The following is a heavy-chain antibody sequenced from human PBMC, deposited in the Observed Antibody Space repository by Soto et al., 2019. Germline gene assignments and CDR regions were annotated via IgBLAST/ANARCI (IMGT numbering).Heavy chain of an antibody. CDR1: GYTFTSYD. CDR3: ARAYCSSTSCHPRRVIPWFDP. Sequence: GASVKVSCKASGYTFTSYDINWVRQATGQGLEWMGWMNPNSGNTGYAQKFQGRVTMTRNTSISTAYMELSSLRSEDTAVYYCARAYCSSTSCHPRRVIPWFDPWGQGTLVTVSS. CDR2: MNPNSGNT. J-gene: IGHJ5*02. V-gene: IGHV1-8*01. D-gene: IGHD2-2*01.